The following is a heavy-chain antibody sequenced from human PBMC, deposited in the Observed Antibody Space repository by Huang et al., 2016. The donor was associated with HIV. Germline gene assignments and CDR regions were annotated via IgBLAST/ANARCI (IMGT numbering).Heavy chain of an antibody. J-gene: IGHJ4*02. Sequence: QVQLQESGPGLVKPSETLSLTCTISGGSIRSHYWRWLRQPPGKGLEWIATVYHRGGPRYNPALKSRGTVSVDTSKDRLSLNVTSVTAADTAVYYCARDGSYSFDSTTSYRDFWGQGALVTVAS. CDR3: ARDGSYSFDSTTSYRDF. V-gene: IGHV4-59*11. CDR1: GGSIRSHY. D-gene: IGHD2-2*01. CDR2: VYHRGGP.